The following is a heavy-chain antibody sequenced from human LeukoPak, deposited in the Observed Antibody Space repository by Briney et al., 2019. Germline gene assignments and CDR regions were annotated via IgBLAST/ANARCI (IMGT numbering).Heavy chain of an antibody. CDR1: GYSFTSYW. D-gene: IGHD2-15*01. J-gene: IGHJ5*02. CDR3: ARTSAATLTWFDP. V-gene: IGHV5-51*01. CDR2: IYPGDSDT. Sequence: GESLKISCKGSGYSFTSYWIGWVRQMPGKGLEWMGIIYPGDSDTRYSPSFQGQVTISADKSISTAYLQWSSLKASGTAMYYCARTSAATLTWFDPWGQGTLVTVSS.